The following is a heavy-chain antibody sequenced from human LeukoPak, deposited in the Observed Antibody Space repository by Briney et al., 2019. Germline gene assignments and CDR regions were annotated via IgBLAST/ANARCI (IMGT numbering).Heavy chain of an antibody. CDR3: ARRFAARPSERHYYYYYMDV. V-gene: IGHV4-4*07. J-gene: IGHJ6*03. D-gene: IGHD6-6*01. CDR1: GASINGYY. Sequence: SETLSLTCTVSGASINGYYWTWVRLPADKGLEWIGRLYSDGTPYYNPSLKSRVTMSVDTSKNQFSLKLSSVTAADTAVYYCARRFAARPSERHYYYYYMDVWGKGTTVTVSS. CDR2: LYSDGTP.